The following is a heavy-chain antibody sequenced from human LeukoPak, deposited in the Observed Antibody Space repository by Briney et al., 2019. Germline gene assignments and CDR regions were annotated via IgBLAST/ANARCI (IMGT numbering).Heavy chain of an antibody. CDR3: ARLGYYYYMDV. CDR1: GFTFSSYE. J-gene: IGHJ6*03. CDR2: ISSSGSTI. V-gene: IGHV3-48*03. Sequence: GGSLRLSCAASGFTFSSYEMNWVRQAPGKGLEWVSYISSSGSTIYYADSVKGRFTISRDNAKNSLYLQTNSLRAEDTAVYYCARLGYYYYMDVWGKGTTVTISS.